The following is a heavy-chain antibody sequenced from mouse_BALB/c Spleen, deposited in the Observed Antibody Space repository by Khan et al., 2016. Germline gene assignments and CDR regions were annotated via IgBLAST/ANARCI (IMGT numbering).Heavy chain of an antibody. J-gene: IGHJ2*01. Sequence: EVQLQESGPGLVKPSQSLSLTCTVTGYSITSDYAWNWIRQFPGNKLEWMGYRSYSGSTSYTPSLNSRISIPRDTSKNQFFLQLKSVTTEDTTTSDGARDDYGRSYLDYWGQGTTLTVSS. CDR3: ARDDYGRSYLDY. V-gene: IGHV3-2*02. CDR2: RSYSGST. D-gene: IGHD1-1*01. CDR1: GYSITSDYA.